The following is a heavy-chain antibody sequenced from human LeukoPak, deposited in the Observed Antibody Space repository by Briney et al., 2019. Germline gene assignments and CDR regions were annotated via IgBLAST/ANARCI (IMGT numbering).Heavy chain of an antibody. Sequence: ASVKVSCKASGYTFTSYGISWVRQAPGQGLEWMGWISAYNGNTNYAQKFQGRVTMTRDTSISTAYMELSRLRSDDTAVYYCARRQLAHEFDYWGQGTLVTVSS. CDR2: ISAYNGNT. CDR1: GYTFTSYG. D-gene: IGHD6-13*01. CDR3: ARRQLAHEFDY. J-gene: IGHJ4*02. V-gene: IGHV1-18*01.